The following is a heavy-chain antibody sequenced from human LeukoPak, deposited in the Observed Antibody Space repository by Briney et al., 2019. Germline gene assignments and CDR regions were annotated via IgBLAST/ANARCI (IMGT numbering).Heavy chain of an antibody. D-gene: IGHD4-11*01. J-gene: IGHJ3*02. CDR1: GYRFTTYW. CDR3: ARHSTAFDI. V-gene: IGHV5-51*01. Sequence: RGASLKISCKGSGYRFTTYWIGWVRQLPEKGLEWMGIIYPGDSDTRYSPSFQGQVTMSADKSISTAYLQWSSSLKASDTAMYYCARHSTAFDIGGQGTMVTVSP. CDR2: IYPGDSDT.